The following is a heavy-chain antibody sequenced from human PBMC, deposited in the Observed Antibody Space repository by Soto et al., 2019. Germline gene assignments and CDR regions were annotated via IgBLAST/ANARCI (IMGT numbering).Heavy chain of an antibody. CDR2: ISGSGGST. CDR1: GFTFSSYA. V-gene: IGHV3-23*01. J-gene: IGHJ5*02. CDR3: ARFPYYAFWSGYSGPGWFDP. D-gene: IGHD3-3*01. Sequence: GGSLRLSCAASGFTFSSYAMSWVRQAPGKGLEWVSAISGSGGSTYYADSVKGRFTISRDNSKNSLYLQMNSLRAEDTAVYYCARFPYYAFWSGYSGPGWFDPWGQGTLVTVSS.